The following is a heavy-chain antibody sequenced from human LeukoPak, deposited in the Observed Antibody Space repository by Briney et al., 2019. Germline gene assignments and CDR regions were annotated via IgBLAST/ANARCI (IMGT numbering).Heavy chain of an antibody. J-gene: IGHJ4*02. V-gene: IGHV3-7*01. D-gene: IGHD1-26*01. CDR2: IKQDGGEE. Sequence: GGSLRLSCVASGFAFSSYWMTWVRQAPGKGLEWVANIKQDGGEEYYVVSVKGRFTISRDNAKNSLFLQMNSLRVEDTAVYYCARLGGSYYTYWGQGTLVTVSS. CDR1: GFAFSSYW. CDR3: ARLGGSYYTY.